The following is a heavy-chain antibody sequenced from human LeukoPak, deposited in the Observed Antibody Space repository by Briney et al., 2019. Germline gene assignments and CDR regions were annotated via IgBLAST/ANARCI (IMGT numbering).Heavy chain of an antibody. Sequence: GGSLRLSCAASGFTFSSYWMSWVRQAPGKGLEWVANIKQDGSEKYYVDSVKGRFTISRDNAKNSLYLQMNSLRAEDAAVYYCARDHRGIYSPFDYGGQGTLVTVSS. CDR1: GFTFSSYW. J-gene: IGHJ4*02. CDR3: ARDHRGIYSPFDY. V-gene: IGHV3-7*01. D-gene: IGHD2-21*01. CDR2: IKQDGSEK.